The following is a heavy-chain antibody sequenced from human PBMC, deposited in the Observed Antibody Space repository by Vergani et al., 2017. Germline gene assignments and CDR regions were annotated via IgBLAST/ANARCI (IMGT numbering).Heavy chain of an antibody. CDR1: GFTFSSYS. D-gene: IGHD6-19*01. CDR2: ISSSSSYI. J-gene: IGHJ3*02. Sequence: EVQLVESGGGLVKPGGSLRLSCAASGFTFSSYSMNWVRQAPGKGLEWVSSISSSSSYIYYADSVKGRFTISRDNAKNSLYLQMNSLRAEDTAVYYCARVVQWLVSAFDIWGQGTMVTVSS. CDR3: ARVVQWLVSAFDI. V-gene: IGHV3-21*01.